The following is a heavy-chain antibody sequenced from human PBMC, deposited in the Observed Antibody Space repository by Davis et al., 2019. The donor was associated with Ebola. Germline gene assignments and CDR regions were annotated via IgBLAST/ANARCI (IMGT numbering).Heavy chain of an antibody. CDR3: ARDFSRVAAAGTGFMTGYYYYYGMDV. J-gene: IGHJ6*04. V-gene: IGHV3-30-3*01. CDR2: ISYDGSNK. Sequence: GESLKISCAASGFTFSSYAMHWVRQAPGKGLEWVAVISYDGSNKYYADSVKGRFTISRDNSKNTLYLQMNSLRAEDTAVYYCARDFSRVAAAGTGFMTGYYYYYGMDVWGKGTTVTVSS. CDR1: GFTFSSYA. D-gene: IGHD6-13*01.